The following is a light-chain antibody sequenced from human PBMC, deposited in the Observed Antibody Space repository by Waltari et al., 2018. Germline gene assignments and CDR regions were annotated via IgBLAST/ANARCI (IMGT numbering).Light chain of an antibody. CDR1: QTILYNSNNKNY. J-gene: IGKJ4*01. CDR2: WAS. CDR3: QQYFTTLT. V-gene: IGKV4-1*01. Sequence: DIVMTQSPDSLAVSLGERASINCTSSQTILYNSNNKNYLDWYQQKPGQPPKLLIYWASTRQSGVPDRFSGSGSGTDFTLTISSLQAGDVAVYYCQQYFTTLTFGGGTKVEIK.